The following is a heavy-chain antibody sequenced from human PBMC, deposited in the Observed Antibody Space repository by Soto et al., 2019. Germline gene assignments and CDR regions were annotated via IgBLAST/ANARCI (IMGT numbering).Heavy chain of an antibody. CDR1: GFPFSSYE. CDR2: IXXSXEXT. J-gene: IGHJ4*02. CDR3: AKSRIANNYFDY. V-gene: IGHV3-23*01. D-gene: IGHD2-21*01. Sequence: GGSLRLSCAASGFPFSSYEMNWVRLAPGKGLEXVSAIXXSXEXTXYXXXXKGRFTISRDNSKNTLYLQLNTLRAEDTAVYYCAKSRIANNYFDYWGQGALVTVSS.